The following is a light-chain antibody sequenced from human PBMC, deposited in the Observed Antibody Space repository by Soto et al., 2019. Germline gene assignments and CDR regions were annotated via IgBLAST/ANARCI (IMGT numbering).Light chain of an antibody. V-gene: IGKV1-33*01. CDR2: DAF. Sequence: DIQMIQSPSSLSASIGDRVTITCQASHDIDNFLNWYQQKPGKAPKLLIYDAFNLETGVPSRFSGSGSGTDFTLTISSLQHEDIATYYCQHYDFLLRRTFGQGTKVEIK. CDR3: QHYDFLLRRT. CDR1: HDIDNF. J-gene: IGKJ1*01.